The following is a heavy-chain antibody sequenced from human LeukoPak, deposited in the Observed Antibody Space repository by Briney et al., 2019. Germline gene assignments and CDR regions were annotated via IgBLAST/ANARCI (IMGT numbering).Heavy chain of an antibody. D-gene: IGHD3-22*01. J-gene: IGHJ6*03. CDR2: IYYSGST. V-gene: IGHV4-39*07. CDR3: ARVLEGNYYDSSGYNLNYYYMDV. CDR1: GGSISSSSYY. Sequence: SETLSLTCTVSGGSISSSSYYWGWIRQPPGKGLEWIGSIYYSGSTNYNPSLKSRVTISVDTSKNQFSLKLSSVTAADTAVYYCARVLEGNYYDSSGYNLNYYYMDVWGKGTTVTVSS.